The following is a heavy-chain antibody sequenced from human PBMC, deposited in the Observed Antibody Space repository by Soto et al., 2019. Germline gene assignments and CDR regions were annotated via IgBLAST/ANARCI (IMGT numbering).Heavy chain of an antibody. CDR2: ISSSGSTI. CDR1: GFTFSNYY. Sequence: GGSLRLSCAASGFTFSNYYMSWIRQAPGKGLEWVSYISSSGSTIYYADSVKGRFTISRDNAKNSLYLQMNSLRAEDTAVYYCARGEGWTPYYYMDVWGKGTTVTVSS. CDR3: ARGEGWTPYYYMDV. J-gene: IGHJ6*03. D-gene: IGHD6-19*01. V-gene: IGHV3-11*01.